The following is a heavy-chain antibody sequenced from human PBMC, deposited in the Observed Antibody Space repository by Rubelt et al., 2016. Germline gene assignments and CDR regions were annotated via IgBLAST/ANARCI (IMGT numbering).Heavy chain of an antibody. CDR1: GGSFSGYY. Sequence: QVQLQQWGAGLLKPSETLSLTCAVYGGSFSGYYWSWIRQPPGKGLEWIGEINHSGSTNYNPSLKRRVSISVDTSKNQFSLKLCSVTAADTAVYYCATGTIFGVVKDAFDIWGQGTMVTVSA. CDR2: INHSGST. D-gene: IGHD3-3*01. CDR3: ATGTIFGVVKDAFDI. V-gene: IGHV4-34*01. J-gene: IGHJ3*02.